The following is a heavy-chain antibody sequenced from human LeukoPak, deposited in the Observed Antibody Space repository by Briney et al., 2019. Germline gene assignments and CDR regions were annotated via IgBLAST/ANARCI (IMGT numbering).Heavy chain of an antibody. CDR3: ARGAYHYYGSGSCHSDY. V-gene: IGHV4-34*01. J-gene: IGHJ4*02. CDR1: AGSFSGYY. D-gene: IGHD3-10*01. CDR2: INHSGST. Sequence: SETLSLTCAVYAGSFSGYYWSWIRQPPGKGLEWIGEINHSGSTNYNPSLTSRVTISVDTSKNQFSLTLISVTAADTAVYYCARGAYHYYGSGSCHSDYCGQGTLVTVSS.